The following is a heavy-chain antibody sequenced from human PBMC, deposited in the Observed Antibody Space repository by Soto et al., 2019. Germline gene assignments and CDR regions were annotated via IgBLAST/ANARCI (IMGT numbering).Heavy chain of an antibody. J-gene: IGHJ4*02. CDR3: ARSLVRGAPYS. Sequence: EVQLVESGGGLVKPGGSLRLSCAASGFTFSTYSMHWVRQAPGKGLEWVSSIDPSSVYIFYAASLQGRFTVSRANAQNSFYLQMNSLRAEDTAVYYCARSLVRGAPYSWGQGTLVTVSS. CDR2: IDPSSVYI. V-gene: IGHV3-21*01. D-gene: IGHD1-26*01. CDR1: GFTFSTYS.